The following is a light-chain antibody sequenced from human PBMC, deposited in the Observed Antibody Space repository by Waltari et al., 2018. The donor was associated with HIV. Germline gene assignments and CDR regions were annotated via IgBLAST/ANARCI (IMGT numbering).Light chain of an antibody. CDR1: SSDVGGYKY. Sequence: QSALTQPASVSGSPGTSITIPCTGTSSDVGGYKYVSGYQQYPGKAPKLIIYDVTNRPSGVSNRFSGSKSGNTASLTISGLQAEDEADYYCCSYTSSITGRVFGTGTKVTVL. V-gene: IGLV2-14*03. CDR3: CSYTSSITGRV. CDR2: DVT. J-gene: IGLJ1*01.